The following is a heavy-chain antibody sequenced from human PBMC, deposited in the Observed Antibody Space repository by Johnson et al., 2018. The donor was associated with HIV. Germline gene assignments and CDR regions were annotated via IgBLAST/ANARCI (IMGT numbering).Heavy chain of an antibody. Sequence: QVQLVESGGGVVQPGRSLRLSCAASGFTFRSYGMHWVRQAPGKGLEWVSVIYSGGSTYYADSVKGRFTISRDNSKNTLYLQMNSLRAEDTAVYYCARDVTKDAFDIWGQGTMVTVSS. D-gene: IGHD4-17*01. CDR3: ARDVTKDAFDI. J-gene: IGHJ3*02. CDR1: GFTFRSYG. V-gene: IGHV3-NL1*01. CDR2: IYSGGST.